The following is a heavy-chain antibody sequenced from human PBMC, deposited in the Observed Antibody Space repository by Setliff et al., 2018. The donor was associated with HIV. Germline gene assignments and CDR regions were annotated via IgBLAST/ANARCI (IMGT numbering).Heavy chain of an antibody. V-gene: IGHV1-18*01. CDR1: GNIFTTYG. D-gene: IGHD3-3*01. Sequence: GASVKVSCKASGNIFTTYGISWVRQAPGQGLEWMGWISASNDNTNYAQKFQGRVTMTTDTSTNTAYMELRSLRSDDTAVYYCAKDQDGLQFLEWLQPTFDIWGQGTMVTV. J-gene: IGHJ3*02. CDR3: AKDQDGLQFLEWLQPTFDI. CDR2: ISASNDNT.